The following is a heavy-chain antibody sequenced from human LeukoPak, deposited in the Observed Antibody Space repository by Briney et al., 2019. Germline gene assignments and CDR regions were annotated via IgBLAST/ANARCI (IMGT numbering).Heavy chain of an antibody. Sequence: GGSLRLSCAASGFTFSRHGMHWVRQAPGKGLEWVAFIRYDGSEKYYADSVKGRFTISRDNSKNTLYLQMNSLRAEDTAVYYCAKSRGRDGYNWWGQGTLVTVSS. D-gene: IGHD5-24*01. J-gene: IGHJ4*02. CDR1: GFTFSRHG. V-gene: IGHV3-30*02. CDR3: AKSRGRDGYNW. CDR2: IRYDGSEK.